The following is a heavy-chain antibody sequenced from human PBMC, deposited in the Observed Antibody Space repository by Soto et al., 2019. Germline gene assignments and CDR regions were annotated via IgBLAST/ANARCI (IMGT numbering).Heavy chain of an antibody. CDR3: SRVLDWFDP. CDR1: GGSFSCYY. Sequence: SETLSLTCAVYGGSFSCYYWNWIRQPPGKGLEWIGEIDHSGYTNYNPSLESRVTISVDTSTNQFSLRLTSVTAADTAVYYCSRVLDWFDPWGQGTLVTVSS. V-gene: IGHV4-34*01. CDR2: IDHSGYT. D-gene: IGHD1-26*01. J-gene: IGHJ5*02.